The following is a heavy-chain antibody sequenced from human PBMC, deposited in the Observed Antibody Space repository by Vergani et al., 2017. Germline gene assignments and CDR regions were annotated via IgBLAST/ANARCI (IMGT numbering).Heavy chain of an antibody. J-gene: IGHJ6*02. CDR2: ISYDGSNK. Sequence: QVQLVESGGGVVQPGRSLRLSCAASGFTFSSYGMHWVRPAPGKGLGWVAVISYDGSNKYYADSVKGRFTISRDNAKNTLYLQMNSLRAEDTAVYYCAKNVIRGSDCYYDGMDVWGQGTTVTVSS. CDR1: GFTFSSYG. V-gene: IGHV3-30*18. D-gene: IGHD2-21*01. CDR3: AKNVIRGSDCYYDGMDV.